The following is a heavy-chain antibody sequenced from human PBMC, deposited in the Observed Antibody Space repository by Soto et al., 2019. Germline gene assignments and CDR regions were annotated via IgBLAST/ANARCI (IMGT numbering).Heavy chain of an antibody. CDR3: AKLIAAADRGAFDV. V-gene: IGHV3-9*01. CDR2: INWDGGSI. Sequence: EVQLVESGGGLEQPGRSLRLSCAASGFTFDDYAMHWVRQAPGKGLEWVSRINWDGGSIAYADSVKGRFTISSENAKNALYLQLKSLRPEDTAFYYCAKLIAAADRGAFDVCGQGTMVTDCS. J-gene: IGHJ3*01. D-gene: IGHD6-13*01. CDR1: GFTFDDYA.